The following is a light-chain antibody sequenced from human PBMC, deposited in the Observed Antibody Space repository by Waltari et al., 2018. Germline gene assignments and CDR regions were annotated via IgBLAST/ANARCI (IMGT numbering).Light chain of an antibody. J-gene: IGLJ1*01. V-gene: IGLV1-44*01. CDR3: AAWEDGVNIHYV. CDR1: YSNIGRNP. CDR2: RND. Sequence: SVLTQPPSASGTPGQRLTISCSGTYSNIGRNPVNWYQVFPGRDPKLLIYRNDQRPLGVLGRFSGSESGTSSTLIISGPLSEDEAEYYCAAWEDGVNIHYVFGSGTKVTVL.